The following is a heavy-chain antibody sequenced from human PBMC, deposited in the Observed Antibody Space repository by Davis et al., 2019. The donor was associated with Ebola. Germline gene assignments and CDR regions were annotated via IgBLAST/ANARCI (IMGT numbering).Heavy chain of an antibody. J-gene: IGHJ6*02. CDR3: ARGWGDYGGNSDLGAYYYYYGMDV. V-gene: IGHV4-34*01. Sequence: MPSETLSLTCTVSGGSISSYYWSWIRQPPGKGLEWIGEINHSGSTNYNPSLKSRVTISVDKSKNQFSLKLSSVTAADTAVYYCARGWGDYGGNSDLGAYYYYYGMDVWGQGTTVTVSS. CDR1: GGSISSYY. D-gene: IGHD4-23*01. CDR2: INHSGST.